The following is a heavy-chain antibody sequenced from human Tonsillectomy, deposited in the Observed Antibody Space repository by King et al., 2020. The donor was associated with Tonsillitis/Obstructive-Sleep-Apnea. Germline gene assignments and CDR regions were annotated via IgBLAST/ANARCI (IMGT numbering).Heavy chain of an antibody. V-gene: IGHV4-59*01. CDR3: ARVSGDDFWSGYYYNWFDP. CDR2: IYYSGST. J-gene: IGHJ5*02. Sequence: MQLQESGPGLVKPSETLSLTCTVSGGSISSYYWSWIRQPPGKGLEWIGDIYYSGSTNYNPSLKSRVTISVDTSKNQFSLKLSSVTAADTAVYYCARVSGDDFWSGYYYNWFDPWGQGTLVTVSS. D-gene: IGHD3-3*01. CDR1: GGSISSYY.